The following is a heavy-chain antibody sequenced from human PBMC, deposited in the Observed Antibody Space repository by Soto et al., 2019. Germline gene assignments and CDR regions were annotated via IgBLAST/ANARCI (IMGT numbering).Heavy chain of an antibody. J-gene: IGHJ4*02. CDR1: GYIFTIYA. CDR2: INAGNGNK. Sequence: ASVKVSCKASGYIFTIYAIHWVRHSPVQRLEWMGWINAGNGNKKYSQKFQGRVTITRDTSASTAYMELSSLRSEDTAVYYCARQEVYSGYACFDYWGQGNLVTVSS. D-gene: IGHD5-12*01. CDR3: ARQEVYSGYACFDY. V-gene: IGHV1-3*01.